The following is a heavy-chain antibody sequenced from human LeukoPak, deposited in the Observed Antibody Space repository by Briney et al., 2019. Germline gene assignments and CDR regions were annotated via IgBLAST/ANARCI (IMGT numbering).Heavy chain of an antibody. Sequence: GGSLRLSCAASGFTFSSYSMNWVRQAPGKGLEWVSSISSSSSYIYYADSVKGRFTISRDNAKNSLYLQMNSLRAEDTAVYYCARGGFGGDYGTFDYWGQGTLVTVSS. CDR1: GFTFSSYS. V-gene: IGHV3-21*01. J-gene: IGHJ4*02. CDR2: ISSSSSYI. CDR3: ARGGFGGDYGTFDY. D-gene: IGHD4-17*01.